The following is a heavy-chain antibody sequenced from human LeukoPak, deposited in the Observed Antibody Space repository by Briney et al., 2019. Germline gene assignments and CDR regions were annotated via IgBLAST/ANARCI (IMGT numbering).Heavy chain of an antibody. CDR2: ISGSDAGT. D-gene: IGHD1-14*01. V-gene: IGHV3-23*01. Sequence: PGGSLRLSCAASGFTFNKYAMSWVRQAPGKGLEWVSAISGSDAGTYYADSVKGRFTISRDNSKNTLYLQMNSLRAEDAAVYYCAKPAKTDSADYWGQGTLVTVSS. CDR1: GFTFNKYA. J-gene: IGHJ4*02. CDR3: AKPAKTDSADY.